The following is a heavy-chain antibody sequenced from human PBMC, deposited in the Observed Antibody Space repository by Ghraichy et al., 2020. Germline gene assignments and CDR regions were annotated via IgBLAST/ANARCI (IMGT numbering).Heavy chain of an antibody. V-gene: IGHV3-48*02. D-gene: IGHD5-24*01. CDR1: GFTFSSYS. CDR2: ISSSSTI. J-gene: IGHJ4*02. Sequence: GGSLRLSCAASGFTFSSYSMNWVRQAPGKGLEWVSYISSSSTIYYADSVKGRFTISRDNAKNSLYLQMNSLRDEDTAVYYCARRGWLQKPFDYWGQGTLVTVSS. CDR3: ARRGWLQKPFDY.